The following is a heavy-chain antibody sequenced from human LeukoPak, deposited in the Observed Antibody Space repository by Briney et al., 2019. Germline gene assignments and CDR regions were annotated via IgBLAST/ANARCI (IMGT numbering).Heavy chain of an antibody. D-gene: IGHD3-22*01. V-gene: IGHV4-39*07. CDR3: ASTSPKYYYESSGYSSLFDN. Sequence: SETLSLTCTVSGGSISTSSYYWGWIRQPPGKGLECIGNIYYSGSTYYNPSLKSRVTISVDTSKNQFSLKLRSVTAADTALYYCASTSPKYYYESSGYSSLFDNWGQGTLVTVSS. J-gene: IGHJ4*02. CDR2: IYYSGST. CDR1: GGSISTSSYY.